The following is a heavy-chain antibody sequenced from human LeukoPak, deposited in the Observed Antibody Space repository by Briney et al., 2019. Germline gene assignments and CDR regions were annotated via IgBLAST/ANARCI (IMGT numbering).Heavy chain of an antibody. CDR2: ISWNSGSI. Sequence: GGSLRLSCAASGFTFDDYAMHWVRQAPGKGLEWASGISWNSGSIGYADPVKGRFTISRDNAKNSLYLQMNSLRAEDTALYYCAKDIGSSGWYDYWGQGTLVTVSS. D-gene: IGHD6-19*01. CDR3: AKDIGSSGWYDY. CDR1: GFTFDDYA. J-gene: IGHJ4*02. V-gene: IGHV3-9*01.